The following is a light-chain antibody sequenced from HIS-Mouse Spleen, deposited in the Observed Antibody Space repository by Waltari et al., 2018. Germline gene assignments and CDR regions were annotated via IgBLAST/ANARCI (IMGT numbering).Light chain of an antibody. CDR1: QGISSY. J-gene: IGKJ1*01. CDR2: AAS. V-gene: IGKV1-9*01. Sequence: DIQLTQSPSFLSASVGDRVTITCRASQGISSYLAWYPQKPGKAPKLLIYAASTLQSGVPSRFSGSGSETEFTLTISSLQPEDFATYYCQQLNSYPPTFGQGTKVEIK. CDR3: QQLNSYPPT.